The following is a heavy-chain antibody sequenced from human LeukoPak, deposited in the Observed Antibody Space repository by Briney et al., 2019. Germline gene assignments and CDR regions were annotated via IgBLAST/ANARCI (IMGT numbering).Heavy chain of an antibody. CDR2: ISTYNGNT. CDR1: GYTFTSYG. J-gene: IGHJ4*02. D-gene: IGHD1-26*01. V-gene: IGHV1-18*01. CDR3: ARTYRGYYFDY. Sequence: ASVKVSCKASGYTFTSYGIGWVRQAPGQGLEWMGWISTYNGNTNYAQKLQGRVTMTTDTSTSTDYMELRSLRSDDTAVYYCARTYRGYYFDYWGQGTLVTVSS.